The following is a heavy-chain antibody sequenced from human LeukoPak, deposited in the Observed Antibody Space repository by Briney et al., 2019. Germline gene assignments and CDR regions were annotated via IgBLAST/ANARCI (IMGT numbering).Heavy chain of an antibody. CDR3: ARGIAVAGMSDVSQNDY. Sequence: ASVKVSCTASGYTFTGYYMHWVRQAPGQGLEWMGWINPNSGGTNYAQKFQGRVTMTRDTSISTAYMELSRLRSDDTAVYYCARGIAVAGMSDVSQNDYWGQGTLVTVSS. J-gene: IGHJ4*02. D-gene: IGHD6-19*01. CDR1: GYTFTGYY. CDR2: INPNSGGT. V-gene: IGHV1-2*02.